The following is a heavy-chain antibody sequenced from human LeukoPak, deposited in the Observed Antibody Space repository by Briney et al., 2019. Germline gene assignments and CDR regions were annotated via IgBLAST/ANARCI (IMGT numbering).Heavy chain of an antibody. J-gene: IGHJ4*02. CDR1: GFTFSSYG. V-gene: IGHV3-33*01. CDR2: IWYDGSNK. CDR3: ARDRDFWSGYMDFDY. Sequence: GRSLRLSCAASGFTFSSYGMHWVRQAPGKGLEWVAVIWYDGSNKYYADSVKGRFTISRDNSKNTLYLQMNSLRAEDTAVYYCARDRDFWSGYMDFDYWGQGTLVTVSS. D-gene: IGHD3-3*01.